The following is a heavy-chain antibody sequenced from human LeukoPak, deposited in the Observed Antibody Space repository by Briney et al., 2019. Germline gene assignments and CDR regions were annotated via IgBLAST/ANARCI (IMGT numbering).Heavy chain of an antibody. Sequence: GGSLRLSCAASGFTFSSYAMSWVRQAPGKGLEWVAVIIYDGSNKYYADSVKGRFTISRDNSKNTLYLQMDSLRAEDTALYYCARSSNWNGYSKLGDCWGQGTLVTVSS. D-gene: IGHD3-3*01. CDR2: IIYDGSNK. CDR3: ARSSNWNGYSKLGDC. V-gene: IGHV3-30-3*01. CDR1: GFTFSSYA. J-gene: IGHJ4*02.